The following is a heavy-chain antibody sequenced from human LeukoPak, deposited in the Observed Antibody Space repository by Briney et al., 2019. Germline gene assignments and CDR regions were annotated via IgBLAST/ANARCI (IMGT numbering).Heavy chain of an antibody. V-gene: IGHV4-59*11. CDR3: ARDLVTVTKGFDI. CDR2: ISHIGRT. CDR1: GDSFSSHY. Sequence: SETLSLTCAVSGDSFSSHYWTWTRQSPGTGLEWIGYISHIGRTNYNPSLKSRVTISIDTSKNQFSLKLRSVTAADTAVYYCARDLVTVTKGFDIWGQGTMVSVSS. J-gene: IGHJ3*02. D-gene: IGHD4-17*01.